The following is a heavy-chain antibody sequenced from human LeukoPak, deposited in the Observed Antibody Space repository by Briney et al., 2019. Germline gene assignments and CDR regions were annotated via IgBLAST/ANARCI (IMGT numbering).Heavy chain of an antibody. Sequence: SVKVSCKASGGTFSSYAISWVRQAPGQGLEWMGGIIPIFGTANYAQKFQGRVTITADESTSTAYMELSSLRSEDTAVYYCARAELPRYRFDYWGQGTLVTVSS. CDR1: GGTFSSYA. D-gene: IGHD1-26*01. CDR2: IIPIFGTA. V-gene: IGHV1-69*01. CDR3: ARAELPRYRFDY. J-gene: IGHJ4*02.